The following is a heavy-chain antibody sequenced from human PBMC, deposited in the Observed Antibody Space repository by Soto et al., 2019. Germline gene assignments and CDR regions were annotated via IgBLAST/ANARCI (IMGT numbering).Heavy chain of an antibody. J-gene: IGHJ3*02. CDR3: ARVGNWNAREGFDI. CDR2: IYYSGST. Sequence: SETLSLTCTVSGGSVRSAFYYWSWIRQPPGKGLEWIGYIYYSGSTNYNPSLKSRVTISVDTSKNQFSLKLSSVSAADTAVYYCARVGNWNAREGFDIWGRGTMVTVSS. CDR1: GGSVRSAFYY. V-gene: IGHV4-61*01. D-gene: IGHD1-1*01.